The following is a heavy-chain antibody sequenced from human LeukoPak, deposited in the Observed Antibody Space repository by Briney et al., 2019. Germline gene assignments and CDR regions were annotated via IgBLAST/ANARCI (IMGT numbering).Heavy chain of an antibody. Sequence: GGSLRLSCAASGFTFSSYTMSWVRQAPGKGLEWVLAISGSGGSTYYADSVKGRFTISRDNSKNTLYLQMNSLRAEDTAVYYCAKDLREYQLLSGDYWGQGTLVTVSS. CDR2: ISGSGGST. J-gene: IGHJ4*02. CDR1: GFTFSSYT. CDR3: AKDLREYQLLSGDY. D-gene: IGHD2-2*01. V-gene: IGHV3-23*01.